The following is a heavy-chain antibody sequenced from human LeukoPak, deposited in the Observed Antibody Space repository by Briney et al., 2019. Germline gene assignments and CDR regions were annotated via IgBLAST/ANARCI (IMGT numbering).Heavy chain of an antibody. D-gene: IGHD6-13*01. CDR3: ASPGTLAAPGTFDY. Sequence: SETLSLTCAVYGGSFSGYYWSWIRQPPGKGLEWIGEINHSGSTNYNPSLKSRVTISVDTSKNQFSLKLSSVTAADTAVYYCASPGTLAAPGTFDYWGQGTLVTVSS. V-gene: IGHV4-34*01. J-gene: IGHJ4*02. CDR1: GGSFSGYY. CDR2: INHSGST.